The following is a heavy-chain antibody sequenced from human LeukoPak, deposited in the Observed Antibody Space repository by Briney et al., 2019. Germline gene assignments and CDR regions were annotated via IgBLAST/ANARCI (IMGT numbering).Heavy chain of an antibody. J-gene: IGHJ2*01. CDR1: GDSISSADYY. CDR2: IYYSGTT. V-gene: IGHV4-30-4*01. Sequence: PSETLSLTCTVSGDSISSADYYWTWIRQPPGKGLEWIGYIYYSGTTYYNPSLKSRVTISIDTSKNQFSLKLSSVTAADTAVYYCARDRGWTTVVTHRYFDLWGRGTLVTVSS. CDR3: ARDRGWTTVVTHRYFDL. D-gene: IGHD4-23*01.